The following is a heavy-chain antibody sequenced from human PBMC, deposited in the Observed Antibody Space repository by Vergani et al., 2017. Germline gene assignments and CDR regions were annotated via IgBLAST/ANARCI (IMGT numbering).Heavy chain of an antibody. CDR3: ARETVVTSWDGYRFHYMDV. V-gene: IGHV4-61*02. D-gene: IGHD3-16*02. Sequence: QVKLQESGPGLLKPSQTLSLTCTVSGESIRSGSHYWSWIRQPAGKGPEWIGHIHTGGSTDLNPSFKSRVSISVDTSKTQISLRLTSVTAEDTAVYYCARETVVTSWDGYRFHYMDVWGQGTTVTVSS. CDR1: GESIRSGSHY. J-gene: IGHJ6*03. CDR2: IHTGGST.